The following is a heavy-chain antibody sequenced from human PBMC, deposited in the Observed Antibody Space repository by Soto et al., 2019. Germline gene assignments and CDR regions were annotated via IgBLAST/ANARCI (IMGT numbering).Heavy chain of an antibody. CDR3: ATRGFGELYGYYYYYMDV. Sequence: GASVKVSCKASGYTFTSYDINWVRQATGQGLEWMGWMNPNSGNTGYAQKFQGRVTMTRNTSISTAYMELSSLRSEDTAVYYCATRGFGELYGYYYYYMDVWGKGTTVTVSS. D-gene: IGHD3-10*01. CDR1: GYTFTSYD. J-gene: IGHJ6*03. V-gene: IGHV1-8*01. CDR2: MNPNSGNT.